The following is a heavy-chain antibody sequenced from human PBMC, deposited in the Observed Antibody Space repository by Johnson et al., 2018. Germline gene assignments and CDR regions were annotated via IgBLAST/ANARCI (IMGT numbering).Heavy chain of an antibody. V-gene: IGHV3-64*01. CDR3: ARAGSGGKGAFDI. CDR1: GFTFSSYA. CDR2: ISSNGGST. J-gene: IGHJ3*02. Sequence: VQLVQSGGGVVQPGRSLRLSCAASGFTFSSYAMHWVRQAPGKGLEYVSAISSNGGSTYYANSVKGRFTISREKSKNTLYLQMGSLRAEDMAVYYCARAGSGGKGAFDIWGQGTMVTVSS. D-gene: IGHD3-10*01.